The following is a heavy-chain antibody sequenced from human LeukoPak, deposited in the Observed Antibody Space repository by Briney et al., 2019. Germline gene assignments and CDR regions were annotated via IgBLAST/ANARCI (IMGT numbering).Heavy chain of an antibody. V-gene: IGHV3-23*01. CDR2: ISGSGGST. J-gene: IGHJ4*02. Sequence: GGSLRLSCAASGFTFSSYAMSWVRQAPGKGLEWVPAISGSGGSTYYADSVKGRFTISRDNSRNTLYLQMNSLRAEDTAVYYCAREVGGGFAYWGQGTLVTVSS. CDR3: AREVGGGFAY. CDR1: GFTFSSYA. D-gene: IGHD2-15*01.